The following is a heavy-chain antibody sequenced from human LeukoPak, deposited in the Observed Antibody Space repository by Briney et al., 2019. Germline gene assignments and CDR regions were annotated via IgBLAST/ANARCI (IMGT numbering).Heavy chain of an antibody. CDR1: GGSISSYY. Sequence: SETLSLTCTVSGGSISSYYWSWIRQPPGKGLEWIGYIYYSGSTNYNPSLKSRVTISVDTSKNQFSLKLSSVTAADTAVYYCARTLNYYDSSGYLDYWGQGTLVTVSS. V-gene: IGHV4-59*08. D-gene: IGHD3-22*01. J-gene: IGHJ4*02. CDR3: ARTLNYYDSSGYLDY. CDR2: IYYSGST.